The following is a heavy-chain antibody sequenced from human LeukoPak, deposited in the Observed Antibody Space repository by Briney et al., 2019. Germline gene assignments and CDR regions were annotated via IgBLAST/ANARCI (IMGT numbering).Heavy chain of an antibody. V-gene: IGHV3-53*01. CDR2: IYSGGST. CDR1: GFTVSSNY. J-gene: IGHJ4*02. CDR3: ARSNPYFDY. Sequence: PGGSLRLSCAASGFTVSSNYMSWVRQAPGKGLEWVSVIYSGGSTYYADSVKGRFSISTNNSKSTPFLQMNSLRAEDTAVYYCARSNPYFDYWGQRTLVTVSS.